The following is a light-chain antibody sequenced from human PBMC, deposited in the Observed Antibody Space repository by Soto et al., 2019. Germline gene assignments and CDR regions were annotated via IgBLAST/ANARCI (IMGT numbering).Light chain of an antibody. V-gene: IGKV1-9*01. Sequence: IQVTQSPSSLSASVGDRVTITCRASQDISSYLAWYQQKPGKAPTLLIYAASTLQSGVPSRFSGSGSETEFTLTISRLQPDDFATYYCQHYNSYSEAFGQGTKVDIK. CDR3: QHYNSYSEA. J-gene: IGKJ1*01. CDR2: AAS. CDR1: QDISSY.